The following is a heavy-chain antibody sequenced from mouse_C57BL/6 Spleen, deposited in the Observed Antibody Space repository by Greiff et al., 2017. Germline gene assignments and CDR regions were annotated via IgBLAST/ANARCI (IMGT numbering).Heavy chain of an antibody. CDR2: SRNKANDYTT. V-gene: IGHV7-1*01. CDR3: ARGSILDYAMDY. Sequence: EVKLMESGGGLVQSGRSLRLSCATSGFTFSDFYMEWVRQAPGKGLEWIAASRNKANDYTTEYSASLKGRFIVSRDTSQSILYLQMNALIAEDTAIYYCARGSILDYAMDYWGQGTSVTVSS. J-gene: IGHJ4*01. CDR1: GFTFSDFY.